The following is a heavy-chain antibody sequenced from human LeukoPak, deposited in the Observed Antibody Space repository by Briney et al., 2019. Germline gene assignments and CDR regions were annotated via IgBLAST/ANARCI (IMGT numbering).Heavy chain of an antibody. D-gene: IGHD3-9*01. V-gene: IGHV1-69*13. CDR1: GGTFSSYA. J-gene: IGHJ4*01. Sequence: ASVKVSCKASGGTFSSYAISWVRQAPGQGLEWMGGIIPIFGTANYAQKFQGRVTITADESTSTAYMELSSLRSEDTAVYYCARGHYETLTGSPVAYWGHGILVTVSS. CDR2: IIPIFGTA. CDR3: ARGHYETLTGSPVAY.